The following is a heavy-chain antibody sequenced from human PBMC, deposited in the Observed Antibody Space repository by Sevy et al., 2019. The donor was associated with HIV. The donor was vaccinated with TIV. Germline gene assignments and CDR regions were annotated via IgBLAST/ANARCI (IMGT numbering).Heavy chain of an antibody. CDR1: GFTFSSYW. V-gene: IGHV3-74*01. Sequence: GGSLRLSCAASGFTFSSYWMHWVRQAPGKGLVWVSRINSDGSSTSYADSVKGRFTISRDNAKNTLYLQMNSLRAEDTAVYYCARDLTMFGVVIHDYYYYGMDVWGQGTTVTVSS. D-gene: IGHD3-3*01. J-gene: IGHJ6*02. CDR2: INSDGSST. CDR3: ARDLTMFGVVIHDYYYYGMDV.